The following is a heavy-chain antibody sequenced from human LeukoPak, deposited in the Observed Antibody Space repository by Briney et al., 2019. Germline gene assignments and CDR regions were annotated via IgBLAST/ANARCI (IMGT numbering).Heavy chain of an antibody. CDR1: GGTFSSYA. J-gene: IGHJ6*02. D-gene: IGHD3-3*01. Sequence: ASVKVSRKASGGTFSSYAINWVRQAPGQGLEWMGRIIPILGIANYAQKFQGRVTITADKSTSTAYMELSSLRSEDTAVYYCASDFWSGYLVDPYYYYGMDVWGQGTTVTVSS. CDR2: IIPILGIA. V-gene: IGHV1-69*04. CDR3: ASDFWSGYLVDPYYYYGMDV.